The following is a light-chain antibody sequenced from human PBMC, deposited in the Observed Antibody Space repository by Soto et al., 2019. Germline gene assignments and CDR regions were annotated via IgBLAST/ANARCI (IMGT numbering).Light chain of an antibody. CDR2: RND. Sequence: QSVLTQPPSASATPGQRVTISCSGSSSNIGTNYVYWYQHLPGTAPKLLIYRNDQRPSGVPDRFSGSMSGTAASLAIGGLRSEDEADYYCAAWGDSLSGVVFGGGTKVTVL. CDR3: AAWGDSLSGVV. CDR1: SSNIGTNY. J-gene: IGLJ2*01. V-gene: IGLV1-47*01.